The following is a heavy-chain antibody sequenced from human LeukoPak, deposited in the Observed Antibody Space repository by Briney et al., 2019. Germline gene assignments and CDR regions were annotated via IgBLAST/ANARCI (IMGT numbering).Heavy chain of an antibody. D-gene: IGHD3-10*01. CDR3: ASIWGLRGMPFDY. CDR1: GGSLNDYY. J-gene: IGHJ4*02. Sequence: PSETLSLTCAVYGGSLNDYYWSWIRQPPGKGLEWIGEISHTGSTNHNPSLKSRVTISADTSKNQFSLKLSSVTAADTAVYYCASIWGLRGMPFDYWGQGSLVTVSS. CDR2: ISHTGST. V-gene: IGHV4-34*01.